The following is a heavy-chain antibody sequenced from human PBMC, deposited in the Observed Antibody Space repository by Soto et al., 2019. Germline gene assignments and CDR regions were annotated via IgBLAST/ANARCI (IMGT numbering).Heavy chain of an antibody. CDR2: ISGSGGST. D-gene: IGHD3-3*01. Sequence: GGSLRLSCAASGFTFSSYAMSWVRQGPGKGLEWVSAISGSGGSTYYADSVKGRFTISRDNSKNTLYLQMNSLRAEDTAVYYCAKAIGNTIFHLEIDYWGQGTLVTVSS. J-gene: IGHJ4*02. CDR3: AKAIGNTIFHLEIDY. CDR1: GFTFSSYA. V-gene: IGHV3-23*01.